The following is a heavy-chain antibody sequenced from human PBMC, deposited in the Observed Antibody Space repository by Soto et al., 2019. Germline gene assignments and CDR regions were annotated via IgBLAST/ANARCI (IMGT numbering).Heavy chain of an antibody. CDR1: GFTFSNAW. V-gene: IGHV3-15*01. J-gene: IGHJ4*02. CDR2: IKRISDGGTT. CDR3: AVNDYLDY. Sequence: GGSLRLSCSASGFTFSNAWMIWVRQAPGKGLEWVGRIKRISDGGTTDYDAPVKGRFTISRDDSANTLYLQMNSLKTEDTAVYFCAVNDYLDYWGQGALVTVSS.